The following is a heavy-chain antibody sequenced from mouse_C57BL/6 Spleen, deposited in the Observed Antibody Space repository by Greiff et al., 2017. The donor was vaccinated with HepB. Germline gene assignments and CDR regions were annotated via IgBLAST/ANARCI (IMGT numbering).Heavy chain of an antibody. CDR3: ARTYGSSLAWFAY. J-gene: IGHJ3*01. V-gene: IGHV5-4*01. CDR2: ISDGGSYT. D-gene: IGHD1-1*01. Sequence: EVHLVESGGGLVKPGGSLKLSCAASGFTFSGYAMSWVRQTPEKRLEWVATISDGGSYTYYPDNVKGRFTISRDNAKNNLYLQMSHLKSEDTAMYYCARTYGSSLAWFAYWGQGTLVTVSA. CDR1: GFTFSGYA.